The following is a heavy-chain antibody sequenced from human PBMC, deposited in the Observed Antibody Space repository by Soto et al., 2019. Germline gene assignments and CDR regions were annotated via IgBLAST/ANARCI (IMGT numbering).Heavy chain of an antibody. CDR2: TSYDGSNT. D-gene: IGHD1-26*01. CDR3: AKEGGLSGSYYISSSYYFDY. Sequence: QVQLVESGGGVVQPGRSLRLSCAAAGFTFSSCGMHCVRQAPGKGPEWVANTSYDGSNTYYADSVKGRFTISRDNSKNTLYLQMNSLRAEDTSVYYCAKEGGLSGSYYISSSYYFDYWGQGTLVTVSS. CDR1: GFTFSSCG. J-gene: IGHJ4*02. V-gene: IGHV3-30*18.